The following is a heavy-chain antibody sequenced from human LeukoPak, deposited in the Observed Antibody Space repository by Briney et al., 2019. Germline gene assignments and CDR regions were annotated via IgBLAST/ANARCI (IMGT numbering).Heavy chain of an antibody. Sequence: GASVKVSCKASRYPFTSYAMHWVRQAPGHRLEWMGWIHVGNSNTEYSQKFQGRVTITRDTPATTTYMELSSLRSEDTAVYYCARVDGSGPNAPNDCWGQGSLVTVSS. CDR3: ARVDGSGPNAPNDC. V-gene: IGHV1-3*01. CDR1: RYPFTSYA. D-gene: IGHD3-10*01. CDR2: IHVGNSNT. J-gene: IGHJ4*02.